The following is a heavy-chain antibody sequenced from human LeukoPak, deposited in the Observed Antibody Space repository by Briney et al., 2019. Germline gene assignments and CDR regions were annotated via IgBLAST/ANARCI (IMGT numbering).Heavy chain of an antibody. J-gene: IGHJ4*02. CDR2: IYPGDSDT. Sequence: GESLKISCTGSGYSFTSYWIGWARQMPGKGLEWMGIIYPGDSDTRYSPSFQGQVTISADKSINTAYLQWGSLKASDTALYYCARTYSSSWYYFDYWGQGTLVTVSS. CDR3: ARTYSSSWYYFDY. V-gene: IGHV5-51*01. D-gene: IGHD6-13*01. CDR1: GYSFTSYW.